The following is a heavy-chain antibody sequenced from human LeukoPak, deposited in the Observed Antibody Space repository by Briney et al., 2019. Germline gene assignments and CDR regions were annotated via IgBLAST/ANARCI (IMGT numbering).Heavy chain of an antibody. CDR1: GYTFTNYW. V-gene: IGHV5-51*01. D-gene: IGHD3-3*01. CDR3: ARHEVGGDSSSGYEYYYYMDV. Sequence: GESLKISCKASGYTFTNYWIGWGRQMPGKGLEWMGIIYPDDSDTKYSPSFKGQVTISVDESISTAYLQWSSPKASDTATYYCARHEVGGDSSSGYEYYYYMDVWGKGTAVTVSS. J-gene: IGHJ6*03. CDR2: IYPDDSDT.